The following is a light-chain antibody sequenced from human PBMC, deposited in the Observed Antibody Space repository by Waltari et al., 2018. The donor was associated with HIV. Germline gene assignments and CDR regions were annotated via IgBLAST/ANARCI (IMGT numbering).Light chain of an antibody. Sequence: SSELTQDPAVSVALGQTVRITCQGDSLRSYYASWYQQKPGQAPVLVIYGKTTRPSGIPDRFSGSSSGNTASLTITGAQAEDEADYYCNSRDSSGNHLDVVFGGGTKLTVL. CDR1: SLRSYY. CDR3: NSRDSSGNHLDVV. V-gene: IGLV3-19*01. CDR2: GKT. J-gene: IGLJ2*01.